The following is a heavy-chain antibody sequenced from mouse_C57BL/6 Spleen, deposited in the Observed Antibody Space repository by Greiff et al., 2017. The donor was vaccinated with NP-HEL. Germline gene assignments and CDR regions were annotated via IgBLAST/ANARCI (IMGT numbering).Heavy chain of an antibody. Sequence: QVQLQQSGPELVKPGASVKISCKASGYAFSSSWMNWVKQRPGKGLEWIGRIYPGDGDTNYNGKFKGKATLTADKSSSTAYMQLSSLTSEDSAVYFCARKGHDGNDAMDYWGQGTSVTVSS. D-gene: IGHD2-1*01. CDR2: IYPGDGDT. V-gene: IGHV1-82*01. CDR3: ARKGHDGNDAMDY. CDR1: GYAFSSSW. J-gene: IGHJ4*01.